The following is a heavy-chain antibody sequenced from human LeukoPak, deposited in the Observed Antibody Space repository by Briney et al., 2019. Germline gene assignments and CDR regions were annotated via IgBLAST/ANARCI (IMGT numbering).Heavy chain of an antibody. Sequence: GASVKVSCKASGYTFTDYYLHWVRQAPGQGLEWMGWINPNSGGTNYAQKFQGWVTMTRDTSISTAYMELSRLRSDDTAVYYCTVTPYYYYYYMDVWGKGTTVTVSS. J-gene: IGHJ6*03. CDR2: INPNSGGT. D-gene: IGHD2-21*02. CDR1: GYTFTDYY. V-gene: IGHV1-2*04. CDR3: TVTPYYYYYYMDV.